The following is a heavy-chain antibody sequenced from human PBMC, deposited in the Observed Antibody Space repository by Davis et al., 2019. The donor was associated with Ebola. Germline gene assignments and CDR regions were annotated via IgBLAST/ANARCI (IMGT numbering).Heavy chain of an antibody. CDR3: ARVNAVTGYSRFDP. CDR2: ISWNGGST. J-gene: IGHJ5*02. Sequence: GESLKISCAASGFTFSSYWMHWVRQAPGKGLEWVSGISWNGGSTGYADSVKGRFTISRDNAKNSLYLRLNSLRAEDTALYHCARVNAVTGYSRFDPWGQGTLVTVSS. CDR1: GFTFSSYW. V-gene: IGHV3-20*01. D-gene: IGHD3-9*01.